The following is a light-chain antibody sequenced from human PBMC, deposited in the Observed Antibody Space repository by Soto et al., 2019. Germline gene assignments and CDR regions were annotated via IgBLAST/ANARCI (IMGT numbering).Light chain of an antibody. CDR1: QSVSSSY. Sequence: DIVLMQSPGTLSLSPGERATLSCRASQSVSSSYLAWYQQKPGQAPRLLIYGASSRATGIPDRFSGSGSGTDFPLTISRLEPEDFAAYYCQQYGSSPPWTFGQGTKVDI. V-gene: IGKV3-20*01. CDR3: QQYGSSPPWT. J-gene: IGKJ1*01. CDR2: GAS.